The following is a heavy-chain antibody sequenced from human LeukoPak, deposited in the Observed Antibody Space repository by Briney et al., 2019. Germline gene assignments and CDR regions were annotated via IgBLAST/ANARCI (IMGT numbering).Heavy chain of an antibody. CDR3: ARAPPGGPNFFDY. CDR2: IYHSGST. CDR1: GGSISSSNW. D-gene: IGHD1-7*01. Sequence: SGTLSLTCAVSGGSISSSNWWSWVRQPPGKGLEWIGEIYHSGSTNYNPSLKSRVTISVDKSKNQFSLKLSSVTAADTAVYYCARAPPGGPNFFDYWGQGTLVTVSS. J-gene: IGHJ4*02. V-gene: IGHV4-4*02.